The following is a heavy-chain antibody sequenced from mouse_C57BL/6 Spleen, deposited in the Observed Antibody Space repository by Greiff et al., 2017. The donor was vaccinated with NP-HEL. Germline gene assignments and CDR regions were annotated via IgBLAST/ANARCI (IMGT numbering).Heavy chain of an antibody. J-gene: IGHJ1*03. V-gene: IGHV14-2*01. D-gene: IGHD2-3*01. Sequence: EVKLMEPGAELVKPGASVKLSCTASGFNIKDYYMHWVQQRTEQGLAWIGRIDPEDGETKYAPKFQGKAPITADPSSNTAYLQLSSLTSEDTADYYCACYDGYLRYFGVWGTGTTVTVSS. CDR1: GFNIKDYY. CDR2: IDPEDGET. CDR3: ACYDGYLRYFGV.